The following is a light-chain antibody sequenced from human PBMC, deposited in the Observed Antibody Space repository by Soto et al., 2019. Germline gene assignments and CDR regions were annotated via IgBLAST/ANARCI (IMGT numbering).Light chain of an antibody. CDR3: QQYYIFPIT. J-gene: IGKJ5*01. CDR2: WAS. CDR1: QSVLYSSNNKNY. V-gene: IGKV4-1*01. Sequence: DIVMTQSPDFLAVSLGERATINCKSSQSVLYSSNNKNYLAWYKQKPGQPPNLLIYWASTRESGVPDRFSGSGSGTDFTLTISSLQAEDVAVYYCQQYYIFPITLGQGTRLEIK.